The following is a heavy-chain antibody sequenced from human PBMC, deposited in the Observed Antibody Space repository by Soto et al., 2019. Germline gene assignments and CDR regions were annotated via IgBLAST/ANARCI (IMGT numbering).Heavy chain of an antibody. Sequence: ESGGGLVKPGGSLRLSCAASGFTFSNAWMSWVRQAPGKGLEWVGRIKSKTDGGTTDYAAPVKGRFTISRDDSKNTLYLQMNSLKTEDTAVYYCTTEVGATEPSYYFDYWGQGTLVTVSS. CDR3: TTEVGATEPSYYFDY. J-gene: IGHJ4*02. D-gene: IGHD1-26*01. CDR1: GFTFSNAW. V-gene: IGHV3-15*01. CDR2: IKSKTDGGTT.